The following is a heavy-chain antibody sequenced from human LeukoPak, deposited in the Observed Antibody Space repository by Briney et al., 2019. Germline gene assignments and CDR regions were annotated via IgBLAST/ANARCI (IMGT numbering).Heavy chain of an antibody. D-gene: IGHD2-2*01. CDR1: VFTFGDYA. V-gene: IGHV3-49*03. J-gene: IGHJ4*02. CDR2: IRSQTYGGTK. CDR3: TGSAMALAFDY. Sequence: PGGSLRLSRTASVFTFGDYAMSWFPQAPGKGLEWGGVIRSQTYGGTKKYAASVKGRFTNSKDHSKSIAYLQMNSLKTEDTAVYYCTGSAMALAFDYWGQGTLVTVST.